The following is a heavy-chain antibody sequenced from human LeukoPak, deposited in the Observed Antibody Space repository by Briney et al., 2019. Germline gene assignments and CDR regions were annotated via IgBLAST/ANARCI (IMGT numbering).Heavy chain of an antibody. CDR2: IRYDGSNK. D-gene: IGHD3-10*01. V-gene: IGHV3-30*02. Sequence: PGGSLRLSCAASGFTFSSYGMHWVRQAPGKGLEWVAFIRYDGSNKYYADSVKGRFTISRDNSKNTLYLQMNSLGGEDTAVYYCARDRDYYGSGNYQDYWGQGTLVTVSS. CDR1: GFTFSSYG. J-gene: IGHJ4*02. CDR3: ARDRDYYGSGNYQDY.